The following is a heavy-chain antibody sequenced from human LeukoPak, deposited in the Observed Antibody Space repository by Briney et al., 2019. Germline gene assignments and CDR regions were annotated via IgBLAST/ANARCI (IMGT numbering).Heavy chain of an antibody. V-gene: IGHV3-9*01. CDR3: AKGYYDSSGYPYFDY. CDR2: ISWNSGSI. Sequence: GGSLRLSCAASGFTFDDYAMHWVRQAPGKGLEWVSGISWNSGSIGYADSVKGRFTISRDNAKNSLYLQMNSLRAEDTALYYCAKGYYDSSGYPYFDYWGQGTLVTVSS. CDR1: GFTFDDYA. D-gene: IGHD3-22*01. J-gene: IGHJ4*02.